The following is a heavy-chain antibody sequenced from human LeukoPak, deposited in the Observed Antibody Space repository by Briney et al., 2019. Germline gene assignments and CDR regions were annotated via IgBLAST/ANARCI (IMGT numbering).Heavy chain of an antibody. Sequence: SETLSLTCAVYGESFSGYYWSWIRQPPGKGLEWIGEINHSGSTNYNPSLKSRVTMSVDTSKNQFSLKVNSVTAADTAVYYCARVRGSSWNADYYYHYMDVWGKGTTVTISS. J-gene: IGHJ6*03. D-gene: IGHD6-13*01. CDR3: ARVRGSSWNADYYYHYMDV. V-gene: IGHV4-34*01. CDR2: INHSGST. CDR1: GESFSGYY.